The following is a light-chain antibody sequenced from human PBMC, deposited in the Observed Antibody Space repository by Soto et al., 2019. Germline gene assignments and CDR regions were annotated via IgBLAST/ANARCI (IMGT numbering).Light chain of an antibody. CDR2: LGS. Sequence: DIVLTQSPLSLPVTPGEPASISCRSSQSLLHSNGNIYLDWYLQNTGQSPQHLIYLGSIRASGAPDMFSGSVSVTDFTMKITRVEDEEVGVYYCMQAIQAPRTFGLGTKVEIE. CDR1: QSLLHSNGNIY. V-gene: IGKV2-28*01. CDR3: MQAIQAPRT. J-gene: IGKJ1*01.